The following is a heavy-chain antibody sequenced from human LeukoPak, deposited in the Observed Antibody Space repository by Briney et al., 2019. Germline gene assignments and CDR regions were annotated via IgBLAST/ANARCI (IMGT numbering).Heavy chain of an antibody. CDR3: AKGDPSSGSYYADY. CDR1: GFTVSSNY. D-gene: IGHD1-26*01. J-gene: IGHJ4*02. V-gene: IGHV3-53*01. CDR2: IYSGGST. Sequence: GGSLRLSCAASGFTVSSNYMSWVRQAPGKGLEWVSVIYSGGSTYYADSVKGRFTISRDNSKNTLYLQMNSLRAEDTAVYYCAKGDPSSGSYYADYWGQGTLVTVSS.